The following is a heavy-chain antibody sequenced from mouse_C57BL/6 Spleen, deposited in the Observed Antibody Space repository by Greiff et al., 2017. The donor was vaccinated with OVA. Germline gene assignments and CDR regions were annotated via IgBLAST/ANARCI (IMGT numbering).Heavy chain of an antibody. V-gene: IGHV1-26*01. Sequence: VQLQQSGPELVKPGASVKISCKASGYTFTDYYMNWVKQSHGKSLEWIGDINPKNGGTSYNQKFKGKATLTVDKSSSTAYMELRSLTSEDAAVYYCARSWLTAFDYWGQGTTLTVST. CDR1: GYTFTDYY. CDR2: INPKNGGT. J-gene: IGHJ2*01. D-gene: IGHD4-1*01. CDR3: ARSWLTAFDY.